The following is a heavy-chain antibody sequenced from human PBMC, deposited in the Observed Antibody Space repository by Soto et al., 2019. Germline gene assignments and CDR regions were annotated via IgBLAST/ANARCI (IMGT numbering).Heavy chain of an antibody. CDR3: GRAGQSEHLPLGYCSGGSCYA. CDR1: GYTFTDFG. CDR2: ISGYNGNT. Sequence: QVQLVQSGAEVKKPGASVKVSCKASGYTFTDFGINWVRQAPGHGLEWMGWISGYNGNTKYAQKVQGRVTMTTDTPTNTAYMELRSLRSDDTAVYYCGRAGQSEHLPLGYCSGGSCYAWGQGTLVTVSS. J-gene: IGHJ5*02. D-gene: IGHD2-15*01. V-gene: IGHV1-18*01.